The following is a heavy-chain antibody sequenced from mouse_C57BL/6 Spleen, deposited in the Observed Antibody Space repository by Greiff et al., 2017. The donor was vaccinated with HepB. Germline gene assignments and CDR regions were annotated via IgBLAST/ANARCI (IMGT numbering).Heavy chain of an antibody. D-gene: IGHD1-1*01. CDR3: AITTVVAPRY. J-gene: IGHJ2*01. V-gene: IGHV1-22*01. CDR2: INPNNGGT. Sequence: EVQLQQSGPELVKPGASVKMSCKASGYTFTDYNMHWVKQSHGKSLEWIGYINPNNGGTSYNQKFKGKATLTVNKSSSTAYMELRSLTSEDSAVYYCAITTVVAPRYWGQGTTLTVSS. CDR1: GYTFTDYN.